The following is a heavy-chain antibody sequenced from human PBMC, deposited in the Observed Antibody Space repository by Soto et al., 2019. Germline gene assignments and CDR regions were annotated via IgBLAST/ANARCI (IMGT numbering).Heavy chain of an antibody. V-gene: IGHV4-59*01. J-gene: IGHJ5*02. D-gene: IGHD4-17*01. CDR1: GGSISSYY. CDR3: ARDYGDIYNWFDP. Sequence: SETLSLTCTVSGGSISSYYWSWIRHPPGKGLEWIGYIYYSGSTNYNPSLKSRVTISVDTSKNQFSLKLSSVTAADTAVYYCARDYGDIYNWFDPWGKGTLVTVSS. CDR2: IYYSGST.